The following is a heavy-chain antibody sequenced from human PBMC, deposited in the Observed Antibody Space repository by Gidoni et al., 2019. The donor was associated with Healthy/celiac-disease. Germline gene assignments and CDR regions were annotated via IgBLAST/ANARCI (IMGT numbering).Heavy chain of an antibody. CDR3: ARDRDGMEDGPKYYDYYGMDV. CDR1: GRAFSSYA. Sequence: QVQLVQSGAEVKQPGSSVQVSCKASGRAFSSYAIGGGRQAPGQGVEWMGGIIPIFGKANDAQKFQGRVTINADEATSTAYMELSSLRSEDMAVYYCARDRDGMEDGPKYYDYYGMDVWGQGTTVTVSS. V-gene: IGHV1-69*01. D-gene: IGHD1-1*01. J-gene: IGHJ6*02. CDR2: IIPIFGKA.